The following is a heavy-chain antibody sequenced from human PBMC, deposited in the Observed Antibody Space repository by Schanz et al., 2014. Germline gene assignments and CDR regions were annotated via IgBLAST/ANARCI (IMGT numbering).Heavy chain of an antibody. CDR2: ISDSGDST. CDR1: GFTFSDYY. V-gene: IGHV3-11*06. J-gene: IGHJ4*02. Sequence: QVQLVDSGGGLVKPGGSLRLSCAASGFTFSDYYMTWIRQAPGKGLEWVSDISDSGDSTHYADSVKGRFTISRDNAKNTFYLHMNSLRNEDTAVYFCAKDRGDGYSNGIFQYWGLGTLVTVSS. D-gene: IGHD5-18*01. CDR3: AKDRGDGYSNGIFQY.